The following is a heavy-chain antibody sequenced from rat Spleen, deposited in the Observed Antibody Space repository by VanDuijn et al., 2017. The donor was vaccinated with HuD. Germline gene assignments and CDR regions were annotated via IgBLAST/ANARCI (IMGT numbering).Heavy chain of an antibody. CDR1: GFSLTSYS. Sequence: QVQLKESGPGLVQPSETLSLTCTVSGFSLTSYSVSWVRQPPGKGLEWMGRMRYDGDTYYNSALKSRLGISRDTSKNQVFLKRNSVQSEDNALYFGARPADGYNLNWFGYWGPGTMVTVSS. J-gene: IGHJ1*01. CDR3: ARPADGYNLNWFGY. CDR2: MRYDGDT. D-gene: IGHD1-9*01. V-gene: IGHV2S30*01.